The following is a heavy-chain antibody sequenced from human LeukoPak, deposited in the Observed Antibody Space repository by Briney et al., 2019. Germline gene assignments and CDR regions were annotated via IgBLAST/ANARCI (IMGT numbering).Heavy chain of an antibody. J-gene: IGHJ5*02. D-gene: IGHD6-19*01. CDR1: GHTFTSYG. Sequence: ASVKVSCKASGHTFTSYGISWVRQAPGQGLEWMGWISAYNGNTNYAQKLQGRVTMTTDTSTSTAYMELRSLRSDDTAVYYCARDSAAAVAGTGNWFDPWGQGTLVTVSS. CDR2: ISAYNGNT. V-gene: IGHV1-18*01. CDR3: ARDSAAAVAGTGNWFDP.